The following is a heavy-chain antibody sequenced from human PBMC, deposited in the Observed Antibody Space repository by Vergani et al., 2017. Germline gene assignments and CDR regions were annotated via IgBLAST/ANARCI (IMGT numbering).Heavy chain of an antibody. J-gene: IGHJ6*02. CDR1: GFSFRNAW. D-gene: IGHD2-21*01. CDR3: PTDPRYCGDGSCYLLRYHHYYGLDV. Sequence: EVQLVESGGGIVKPGGSLRLSCVASGFSFRNAWMNWVRRTPGKGLEWVGRIKSTFDRGTTDYAAAVKGRFTISRDDSKNTLFLQMNGLKTEDIGVYYCPTDPRYCGDGSCYLLRYHHYYGLDVCVQGTTVTVSS. CDR2: IKSTFDRGTT. V-gene: IGHV3-15*07.